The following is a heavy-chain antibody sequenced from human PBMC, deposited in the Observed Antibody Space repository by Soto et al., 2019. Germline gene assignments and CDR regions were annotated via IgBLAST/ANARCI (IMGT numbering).Heavy chain of an antibody. J-gene: IGHJ6*02. V-gene: IGHV3-30*18. CDR2: ISYDGTNK. CDR1: GFTFSSYG. D-gene: IGHD6-6*01. Sequence: VQLVESGGGVVQPGGSLRLSCAASGFTFSSYGMHWVRQAPGKGLEWMAVISYDGTNKYYADSVKGRFTISRDKSNNTLHLHTNSLRAEDTAVYYCAKSKLASHYYYYYGMDVWGQGTTVTVSS. CDR3: AKSKLASHYYYYYGMDV.